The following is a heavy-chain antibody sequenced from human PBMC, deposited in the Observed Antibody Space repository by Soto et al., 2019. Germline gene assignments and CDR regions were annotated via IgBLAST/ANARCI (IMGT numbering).Heavy chain of an antibody. D-gene: IGHD2-2*01. CDR2: IDPSGGST. Sequence: ASVKVSCKASGSTLTNYYIHWVRQAPGHGLEWVGTIDPSGGSTTYAQRFQGRVTMTRDTSTSTVYIELSSLRSEDTAVFFCASAAAYCGSTSCYRFDYWGRETLVTVPS. CDR3: ASAAAYCGSTSCYRFDY. CDR1: GSTLTNYY. J-gene: IGHJ4*02. V-gene: IGHV1-46*01.